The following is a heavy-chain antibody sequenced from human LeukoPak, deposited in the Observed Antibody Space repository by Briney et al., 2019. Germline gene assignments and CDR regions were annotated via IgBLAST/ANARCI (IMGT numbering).Heavy chain of an antibody. V-gene: IGHV3-30-3*01. CDR3: ARDRDV. J-gene: IGHJ6*02. CDR2: ISYDTSDR. Sequence: GRSLRLSCAASGFTFSSYHMHWVRQAPGKGLEWVAVISYDTSDRYYADSVKGRFTISRDNSRNTLSLQMNSLRAEDTAVYYCARDRDVWGQGNTVTVSS. CDR1: GFTFSSYH.